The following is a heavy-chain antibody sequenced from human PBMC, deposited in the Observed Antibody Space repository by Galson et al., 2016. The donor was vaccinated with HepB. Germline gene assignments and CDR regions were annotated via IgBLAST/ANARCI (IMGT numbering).Heavy chain of an antibody. J-gene: IGHJ1*01. CDR1: GISFSKSA. CDR2: IWFDGSNE. Sequence: SLRLSCAASGISFSKSAMHWVRQAPGKGLEWVAVIWFDGSNENYGDSVKGRFTISRDNSKDTLYLRINSLRPEDTATYFCARQLVTDGYPFDIWGQGTLVAVSP. CDR3: ARQLVTDGYPFDI. V-gene: IGHV3-33*01. D-gene: IGHD5-24*01.